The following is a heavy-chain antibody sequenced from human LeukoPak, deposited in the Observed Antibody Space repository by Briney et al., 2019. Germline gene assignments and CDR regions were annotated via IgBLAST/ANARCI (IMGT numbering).Heavy chain of an antibody. CDR2: ISDSGGST. V-gene: IGHV3-23*01. J-gene: IGHJ4*02. CDR1: EFTCSSYA. Sequence: GGSLRLSWAASEFTCSSYAMSWVRQAPGKGLEWVSAISDSGGSTYYADSVKGRFTISRDDSKNTLYLQMNSLRAEDTAVYYCAKESSSWSYFDYWGQGTLVTVSS. CDR3: AKESSSWSYFDY. D-gene: IGHD6-13*01.